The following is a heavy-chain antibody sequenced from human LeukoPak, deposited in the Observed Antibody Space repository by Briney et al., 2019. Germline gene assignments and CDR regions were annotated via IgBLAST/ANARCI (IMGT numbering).Heavy chain of an antibody. CDR1: GYTLTELS. CDR2: ISAYNGNT. D-gene: IGHD4-17*01. Sequence: ASVKVSCKVSGYTLTELSMHWVRQAPGQGLEWMGWISAYNGNTNYAQKLQGRVTMTTDTSTSTAYMELRSLRSDDTAVYYCARVEVTTVTTVDYWGQGTLVTVSS. CDR3: ARVEVTTVTTVDY. J-gene: IGHJ4*02. V-gene: IGHV1-18*01.